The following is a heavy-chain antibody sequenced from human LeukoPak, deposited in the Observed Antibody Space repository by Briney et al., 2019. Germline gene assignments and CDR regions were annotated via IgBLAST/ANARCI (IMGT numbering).Heavy chain of an antibody. CDR2: IIPIFSTA. Sequence: ASVKVSCKASGGTFSSYAISWVRQAPGQGLEWMGGIIPIFSTANYAQKFQGRVTITADESTSTAYMELSSLRSEDTAVYYCARPDLGGYDFVSWFDPWGQGTLVTVSS. D-gene: IGHD5-12*01. J-gene: IGHJ5*02. CDR1: GGTFSSYA. V-gene: IGHV1-69*13. CDR3: ARPDLGGYDFVSWFDP.